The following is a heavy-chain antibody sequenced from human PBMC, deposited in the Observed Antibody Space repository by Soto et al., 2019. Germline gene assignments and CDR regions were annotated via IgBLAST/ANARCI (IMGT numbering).Heavy chain of an antibody. J-gene: IGHJ4*02. CDR1: GGSISTYY. CDR2: IYFTGSS. D-gene: IGHD3-10*01. Sequence: PSETLSLTCTVSGGSISTYYWNWIRQSPGKGLEWIGYIYFTGSSLYNPSLQTRVTVSLDRSRNQFSLKLTSVTAADTAVYFCARGFSFPGHFDHWGQGSLVTVSS. V-gene: IGHV4-59*01. CDR3: ARGFSFPGHFDH.